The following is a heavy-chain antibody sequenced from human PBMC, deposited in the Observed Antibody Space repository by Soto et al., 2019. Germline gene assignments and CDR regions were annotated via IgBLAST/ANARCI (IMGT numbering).Heavy chain of an antibody. J-gene: IGHJ4*02. V-gene: IGHV1-46*04. D-gene: IGHD1-26*01. CDR2: INPDGDVT. Sequence: QVILLQSGAEVRKPGASVKVSCKASGHTFTRNFMHWVRQAPGQGLEWMGVINPDGDVTTYAHKSRGRVTLTRDVSTSIFNMEFSSLRSEDTAVYYCASNFSSGSFQYFDPWGQGSLIIVSS. CDR3: ASNFSSGSFQYFDP. CDR1: GHTFTRNF.